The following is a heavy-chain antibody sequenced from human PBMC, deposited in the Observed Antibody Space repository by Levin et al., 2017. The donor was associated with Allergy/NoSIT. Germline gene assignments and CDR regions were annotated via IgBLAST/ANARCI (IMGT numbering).Heavy chain of an antibody. V-gene: IGHV3-30*18. CDR3: AKGSGSHFLIGGLDY. Sequence: PGGSLRLSCAASGFTFSSYGMHWVRQAPGKGLEWVAVISYDGSNKYYADSVKGRFTISRDNSKNTLYLQMNSLRAEDTAVYYCAKGSGSHFLIGGLDYWGQGTLVTVSS. J-gene: IGHJ4*02. D-gene: IGHD1-26*01. CDR2: ISYDGSNK. CDR1: GFTFSSYG.